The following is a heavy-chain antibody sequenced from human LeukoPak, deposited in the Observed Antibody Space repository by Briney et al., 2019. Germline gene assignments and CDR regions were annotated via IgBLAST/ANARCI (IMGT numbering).Heavy chain of an antibody. CDR2: INPNSGGT. D-gene: IGHD3-9*01. Sequence: ASVKVSCTASGYTFTGYYMHWVRQAPGQGLEWMGWINPNSGGTNYAQKFQGRVTMTRDTSISTAYMELSSLRSDDTAFYYCARDRNDFLTGYEYWGQGTLVTVSS. CDR3: ARDRNDFLTGYEY. CDR1: GYTFTGYY. J-gene: IGHJ4*02. V-gene: IGHV1-2*02.